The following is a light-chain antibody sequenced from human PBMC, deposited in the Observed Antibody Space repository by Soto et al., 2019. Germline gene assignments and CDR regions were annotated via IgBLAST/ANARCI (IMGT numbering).Light chain of an antibody. J-gene: IGKJ5*01. CDR1: QSVSSYY. CDR2: GAS. V-gene: IGKV3D-20*02. CDR3: QQRSNWPPIT. Sequence: EIVLTQSPGTLSLSPGEIATLSCRASQSVSSYYLAWYQQKPGQAPRLLIYGASSRATGIPDRFSGSGSGTNFTLTISRLEPEDFAVYYCQQRSNWPPITFGQGTRLEI.